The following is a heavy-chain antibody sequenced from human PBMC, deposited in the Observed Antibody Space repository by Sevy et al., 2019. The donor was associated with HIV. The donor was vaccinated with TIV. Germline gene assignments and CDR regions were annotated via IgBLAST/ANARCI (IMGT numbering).Heavy chain of an antibody. CDR3: AREVAIVYYYDSSGYPKGWFDP. CDR2: ISYDGSNK. Sequence: GGSLRLSCAASGFTFSSYAMHWVRQAPGKGLEWVAVISYDGSNKYYADSVKGRFTISRDNSKNTLYLQMNSLRAEDTAVYYCAREVAIVYYYDSSGYPKGWFDPWGQGTLVTVSS. CDR1: GFTFSSYA. J-gene: IGHJ5*02. D-gene: IGHD3-22*01. V-gene: IGHV3-30*04.